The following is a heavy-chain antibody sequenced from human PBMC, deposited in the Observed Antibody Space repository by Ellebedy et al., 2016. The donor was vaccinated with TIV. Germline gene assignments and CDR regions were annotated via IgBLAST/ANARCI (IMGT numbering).Heavy chain of an antibody. CDR2: VSGSVITI. CDR3: ARGVVPAHYDF. J-gene: IGHJ4*02. CDR1: GFTFSYYY. D-gene: IGHD2-2*01. Sequence: GESLKISCAASGFTFSYYYMSWIRQAPGKGLEWVSKVSGSVITIYYADSVKGRFTISRDNAKNSLYLQMNSLRAEDTAVYYCARGVVPAHYDFWGQGTLVTVSS. V-gene: IGHV3-11*01.